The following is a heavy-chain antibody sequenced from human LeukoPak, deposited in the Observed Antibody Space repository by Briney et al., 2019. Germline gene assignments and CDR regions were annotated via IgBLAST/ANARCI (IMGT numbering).Heavy chain of an antibody. CDR2: ISGSGGST. CDR3: AIGPDIVVVPAAI. J-gene: IGHJ4*02. Sequence: PGGSLRLSCAASGFTFSSYAMSWVRQAPGKGLEWVSAISGSGGSTYYADSVKGRFTISRDNSKNTLYLQMNSLRAEDTAVYYCAIGPDIVVVPAAIWGQGTLVTVSS. D-gene: IGHD2-2*01. CDR1: GFTFSSYA. V-gene: IGHV3-23*01.